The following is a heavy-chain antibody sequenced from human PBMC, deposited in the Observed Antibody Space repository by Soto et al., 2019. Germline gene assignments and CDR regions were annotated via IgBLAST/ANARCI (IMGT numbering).Heavy chain of an antibody. Sequence: LRLSCVASGFTFSNNVLSWVRQAPGKGLEWVSGISVTAGVTYSADSVKGRFTISRDNSKNTLYLQMNSLRGEDTAVYYCAKGGRRSSTVFDYWGLGTLVTVSS. CDR1: GFTFSNNV. V-gene: IGHV3-23*01. D-gene: IGHD3-16*01. J-gene: IGHJ4*02. CDR3: AKGGRRSSTVFDY. CDR2: ISVTAGVT.